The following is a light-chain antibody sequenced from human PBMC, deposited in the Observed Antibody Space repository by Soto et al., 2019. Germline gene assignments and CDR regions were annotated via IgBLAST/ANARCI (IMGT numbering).Light chain of an antibody. V-gene: IGKV3-11*01. J-gene: IGKJ4*01. CDR1: QSVGSY. CDR2: DAF. CDR3: QQRSSWPLT. Sequence: EIVLTQSPANLSLSPGERATLSCRASQSVGSYFAWYQQKPGQAPRLLIYDAFSRATGIPARFSGSGSGTDFTLTISSLEPEDFAVYFCQQRSSWPLTFGGGTMVEIK.